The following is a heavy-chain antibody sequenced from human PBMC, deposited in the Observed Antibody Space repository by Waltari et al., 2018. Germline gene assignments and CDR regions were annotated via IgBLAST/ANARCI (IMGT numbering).Heavy chain of an antibody. CDR2: VSGRGGST. V-gene: IGHV3-23*01. CDR3: AKPSLDY. Sequence: EVQLLESGGGLVQPGGSLRLSCAASGFTFSSYDMNWVRQAPGKGMGGVSGVSGRGGSTYYADSGKGRFTISRDNSKNTLYLQMNSLRAEDTAVYYCAKPSLDYWGQGTLVTVSS. CDR1: GFTFSSYD. J-gene: IGHJ4*02.